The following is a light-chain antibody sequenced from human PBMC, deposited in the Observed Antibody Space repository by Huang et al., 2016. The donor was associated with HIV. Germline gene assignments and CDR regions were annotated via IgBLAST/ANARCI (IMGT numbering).Light chain of an antibody. CDR1: QSSSSY. Sequence: DLQMTQSPSSLSASVGERVTITCRASQSSSSYLNWYQQKPGKAPKLLIYAASSLQSGVPSRFSGSGSGTDFTLTISSLQPEDFATYYCQQSYSTPWTFGQGTKVEIK. V-gene: IGKV1-39*01. CDR2: AAS. J-gene: IGKJ1*01. CDR3: QQSYSTPWT.